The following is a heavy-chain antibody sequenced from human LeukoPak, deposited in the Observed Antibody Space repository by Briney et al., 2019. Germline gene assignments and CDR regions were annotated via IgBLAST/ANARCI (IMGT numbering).Heavy chain of an antibody. J-gene: IGHJ3*02. D-gene: IGHD3-22*01. CDR2: IYSGGNT. V-gene: IGHV3-53*01. CDR1: GFTVSSNY. Sequence: PGGSLRLSCAVSGFTVSSNYMSWVRQAPGKGLEWVSLIYSGGNTYYADSVKGRFTISRDNSKNTLYLQMNSLRAEDTAVYYCAKAHYYDSSGYLGAFDIWGQGTMVTVSS. CDR3: AKAHYYDSSGYLGAFDI.